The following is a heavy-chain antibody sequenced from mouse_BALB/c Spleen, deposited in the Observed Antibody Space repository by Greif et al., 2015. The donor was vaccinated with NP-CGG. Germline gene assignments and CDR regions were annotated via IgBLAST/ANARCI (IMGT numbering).Heavy chain of an antibody. J-gene: IGHJ2*01. CDR2: IYPGDGDT. V-gene: IGHV1-80*01. Sequence: VHLVESGAELVRPGSSVKISCKASGYAFSSYWMNWVKQRPGQGLEWIGQIYPGDGDTNYNGKFKGKATLTADKSSSTAYMQLSSLTSEDSAVYFCARSYGNYCFDYWGLGTTLTVSS. CDR3: ARSYGNYCFDY. CDR1: GYAFSSYW. D-gene: IGHD2-1*01.